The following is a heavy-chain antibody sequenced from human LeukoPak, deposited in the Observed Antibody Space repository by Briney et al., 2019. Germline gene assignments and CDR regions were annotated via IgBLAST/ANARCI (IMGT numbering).Heavy chain of an antibody. CDR3: ARDLWFGELLRYYYYGMDV. V-gene: IGHV3-30*04. D-gene: IGHD3-10*01. CDR2: ISYDGSNK. CDR1: GFTFSSYA. Sequence: GGSLRLSCAASGFTFSSYAMHWVRQAPGKGLEWVAVISYDGSNKYYADSVKGRFTISRDNSKNTLSLQMNSLRAEDTAVYYCARDLWFGELLRYYYYGMDVWGKGTTVTVSS. J-gene: IGHJ6*04.